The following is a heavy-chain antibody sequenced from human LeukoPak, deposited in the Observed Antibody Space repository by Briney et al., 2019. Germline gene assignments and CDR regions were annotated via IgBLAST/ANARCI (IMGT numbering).Heavy chain of an antibody. CDR3: ARHRRRGGYNYGDYYMDV. CDR2: INHSGST. Sequence: KPSETLSLTCSVSGYSISSGHYWGWIRQPPGKGLEWIGEINHSGSTNYNPSLKSRVTISVDTSKNQFSLKLSSVTAADTAVYYCARHRRRGGYNYGDYYMDVWGKGTTVTISS. CDR1: GYSISSGHY. D-gene: IGHD5-18*01. J-gene: IGHJ6*03. V-gene: IGHV4-38-2*02.